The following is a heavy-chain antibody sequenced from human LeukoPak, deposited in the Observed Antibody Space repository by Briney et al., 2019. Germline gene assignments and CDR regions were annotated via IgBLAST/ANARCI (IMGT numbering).Heavy chain of an antibody. CDR2: MNPNSGNT. V-gene: IGHV1-8*01. J-gene: IGHJ6*03. Sequence: RASVKVSCKASGYTFTSYDINWVRQAPGQGLEWMGWMNPNSGNTGYAQTFRGRVTITRNISTHTVYMELSSLRSEDTAVYYCARGLSCGSTTCYGGVMPVAVNYFYYYMDVWGKGTTVTVSS. CDR3: ARGLSCGSTTCYGGVMPVAVNYFYYYMDV. D-gene: IGHD2-2*01. CDR1: GYTFTSYD.